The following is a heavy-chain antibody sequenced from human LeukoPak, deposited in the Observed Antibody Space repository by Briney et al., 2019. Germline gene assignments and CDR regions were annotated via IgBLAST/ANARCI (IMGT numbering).Heavy chain of an antibody. CDR3: ARELDCSSTSCYDY. J-gene: IGHJ4*02. CDR1: GYTFTSYG. Sequence: GASVKVSCKASGYTFTSYGISWVRQAPGQGLEWMGWISAYNGNTNYAQKLQGRVTMTTDTSTSTAYMELRSLRSDDTAVYYCARELDCSSTSCYDYWGQGTLVTVSS. D-gene: IGHD2-2*01. CDR2: ISAYNGNT. V-gene: IGHV1-18*01.